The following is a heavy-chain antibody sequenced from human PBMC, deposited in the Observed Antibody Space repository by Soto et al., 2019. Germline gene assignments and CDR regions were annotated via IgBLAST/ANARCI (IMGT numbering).Heavy chain of an antibody. J-gene: IGHJ4*02. V-gene: IGHV3-13*01. CDR3: ASGRSGWDY. CDR1: GFTFSIYD. D-gene: IGHD6-19*01. CDR2: ITTTGVT. Sequence: EVQLVESGGGLVQPGGSLRLSCVASGFTFSIYDMHWVRQVTGKGLEWVSGITTTGVTFYGGSVRGRFTISRENAKISLYFEMNRLRAEATAVYYCASGRSGWDYWGQGTLVTVSS.